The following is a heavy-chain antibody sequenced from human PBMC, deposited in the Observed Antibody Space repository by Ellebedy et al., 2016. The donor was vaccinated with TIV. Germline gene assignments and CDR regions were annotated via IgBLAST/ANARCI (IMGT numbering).Heavy chain of an antibody. CDR1: GFTFRTYS. CDR2: IKTISSVI. V-gene: IGHV3-48*04. D-gene: IGHD6-25*01. Sequence: GESLKISCAASGFTFRTYSMIWVRQAPGRGLKWVSYIKTISSVIYYADSVKGRFTISRDNAKNSLYLQMNSLRAEDTGVSYCARGYNSSGCPRDVWGQGTTVTVSS. J-gene: IGHJ6*02. CDR3: ARGYNSSGCPRDV.